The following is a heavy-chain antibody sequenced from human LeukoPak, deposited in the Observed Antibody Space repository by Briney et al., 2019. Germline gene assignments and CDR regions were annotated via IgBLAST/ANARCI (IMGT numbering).Heavy chain of an antibody. V-gene: IGHV1-69*13. CDR1: GGTFSSYA. Sequence: SVKVSCKASGGTFSSYAISWVRQAPGQGLEWMGGIIPIFGTTNYAQKPQGRVTITADESTSTAYMELSSLRSEDTAVYYCALLATTVVTRFDYWGQGTLVTVSS. CDR2: IIPIFGTT. J-gene: IGHJ4*02. CDR3: ALLATTVVTRFDY. D-gene: IGHD4-23*01.